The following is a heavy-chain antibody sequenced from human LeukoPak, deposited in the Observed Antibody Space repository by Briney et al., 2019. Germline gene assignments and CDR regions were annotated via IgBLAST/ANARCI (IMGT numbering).Heavy chain of an antibody. CDR3: ATNYDSSGYYYMLLRY. D-gene: IGHD3-22*01. J-gene: IGHJ4*02. V-gene: IGHV3-30*02. CDR2: IRYDGSNK. Sequence: GGSLRLSCAASGFTFSSYGMHWVRQAPGKGLEWVAFIRYDGSNKYYADSVKGRFTISRDNSKNTLYLQMNSLRAEDTAVYYCATNYDSSGYYYMLLRYWGQGTLVTVSS. CDR1: GFTFSSYG.